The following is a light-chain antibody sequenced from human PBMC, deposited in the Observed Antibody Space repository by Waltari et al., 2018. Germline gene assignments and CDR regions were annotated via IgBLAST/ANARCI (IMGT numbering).Light chain of an antibody. CDR1: SSNIGAGYD. V-gene: IGLV1-40*01. CDR3: QSFDSSLGGSV. CDR2: ENS. Sequence: QSVLTQPPSVSGAPGQRVTISCTGSSSNIGAGYDVHWYQHLPGIAPKLLIKENSNRPSGVPDRFSGSKSGTSASLTITGLQAEDEADYYCQSFDSSLGGSVFGTGTKVSVL. J-gene: IGLJ1*01.